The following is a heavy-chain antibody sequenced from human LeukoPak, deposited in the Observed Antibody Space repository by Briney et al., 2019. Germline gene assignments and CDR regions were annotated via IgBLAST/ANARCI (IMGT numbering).Heavy chain of an antibody. V-gene: IGHV4-59*08. CDR1: GGSISSYY. CDR3: ARYYDGSYAFDI. J-gene: IGHJ3*02. D-gene: IGHD3-22*01. Sequence: SETLSLTCTVSGGSISSYYWSWIRQPPGKGLEWIGYIYYSGSPNYNPSLKSRVTISVDTSKNQFSLKLSSVTAADTAVYYCARYYDGSYAFDIWGQGAMVTVSS. CDR2: IYYSGSP.